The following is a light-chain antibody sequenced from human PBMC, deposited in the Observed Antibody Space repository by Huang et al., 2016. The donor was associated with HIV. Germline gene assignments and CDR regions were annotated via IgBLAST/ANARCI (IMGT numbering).Light chain of an antibody. V-gene: IGKV4-1*01. Sequence: IVMTQSPDSLAVSLGARANINCKSSQSVLYSSNNKNSLAWYQQKPGQPPTLLIYWASTRGSAVPDRCSGSGSGTDFTLTISSLQAGEVAVYYCQQYCSTPWTFGRGTKVEIK. CDR2: WAS. CDR1: QSVLYSSNNKNS. J-gene: IGKJ1*01. CDR3: QQYCSTPWT.